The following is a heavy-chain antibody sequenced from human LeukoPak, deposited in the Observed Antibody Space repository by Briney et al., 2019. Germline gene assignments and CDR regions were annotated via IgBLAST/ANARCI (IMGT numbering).Heavy chain of an antibody. D-gene: IGHD2-2*01. CDR2: INPSGGST. Sequence: ASMKVSCKASGYTFTSYYMHWVRQAPGQGLEWMGIINPSGGSTSYAQKFQGRVTMTRDTSTSTVYMELSSLRSEDTAVYYCARGILGYCSSTSCSHDYWGQGTLVTVSS. J-gene: IGHJ4*02. CDR1: GYTFTSYY. V-gene: IGHV1-46*01. CDR3: ARGILGYCSSTSCSHDY.